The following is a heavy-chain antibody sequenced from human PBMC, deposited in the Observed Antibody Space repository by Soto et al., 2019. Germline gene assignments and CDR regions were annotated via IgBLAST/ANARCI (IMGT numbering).Heavy chain of an antibody. J-gene: IGHJ3*02. CDR2: ISSSSSTI. D-gene: IGHD2-2*01. CDR1: GFTFSSYS. Sequence: GGSLRLSCAASGFTFSSYSMNWVRQAPGKGLEWVSYISSSSSTIYYADSVKGRFTISRDNAKNSLYLQMNSLRDEDTAVYYCARDDGYCSSTSCYEVNDAFDIWGQGTMVTVSS. CDR3: ARDDGYCSSTSCYEVNDAFDI. V-gene: IGHV3-48*02.